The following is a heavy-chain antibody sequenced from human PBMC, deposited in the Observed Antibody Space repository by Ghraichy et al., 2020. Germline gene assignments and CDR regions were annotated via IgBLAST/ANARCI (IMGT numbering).Heavy chain of an antibody. D-gene: IGHD1-26*01. CDR1: GGSIMSRF. Sequence: SETLSLTCTVSGGSIMSRFWSWIRQSPGKGLEWIGYISHSGSTNYNPSLKSRVSISLDTSKNQFSLKVRSVTAADTAVYYCARDRSGTYFSFEYWGQGTLVTVSS. CDR3: ARDRSGTYFSFEY. J-gene: IGHJ4*02. CDR2: ISHSGST. V-gene: IGHV4-59*11.